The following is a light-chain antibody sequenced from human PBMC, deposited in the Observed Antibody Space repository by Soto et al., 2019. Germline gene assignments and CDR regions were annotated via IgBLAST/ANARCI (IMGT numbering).Light chain of an antibody. CDR2: DAS. CDR3: QQRSNWPRT. V-gene: IGKV3D-20*02. J-gene: IGKJ1*01. Sequence: EIVLTQSPGTLSLSPGERATLSCRASQSVSSSYLAWYQQKHGQAPRLLIYDASNRATGIPARFSGSGSGTDLTITISSLEPEDFEVYYCQQRSNWPRTFGQGTKVDI. CDR1: QSVSSSY.